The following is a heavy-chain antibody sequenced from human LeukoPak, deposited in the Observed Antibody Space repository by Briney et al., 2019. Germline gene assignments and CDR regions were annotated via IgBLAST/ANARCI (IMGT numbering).Heavy chain of an antibody. D-gene: IGHD2-2*01. CDR1: GYTFTSYD. V-gene: IGHV1-8*03. CDR2: MNPNSGNT. CDR3: ARGLESSVVPAAMYYYYYMDV. Sequence: ASVTVSCKASGYTFTSYDINGVRQAPGQGREGRGWMNPNSGNTGYAQKFQGRVTITRNTSISTAYMELSSLRSEDTAVYYCARGLESSVVPAAMYYYYYMDVWGKGTTVTVSS. J-gene: IGHJ6*03.